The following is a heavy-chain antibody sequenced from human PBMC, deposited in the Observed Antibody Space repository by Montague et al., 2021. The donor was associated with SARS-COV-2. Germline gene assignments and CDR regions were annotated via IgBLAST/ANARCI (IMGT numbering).Heavy chain of an antibody. Sequence: SVKVSCKVSGYTLSEVSMHWVRQAPGKGLEWMGGFDPEDGETIYAQKFQGRVTMTEDTSTDTAYMELSSLRSEDSGVYLCATSRWSLLPEYWGQGTLVTVSS. D-gene: IGHD2-21*02. CDR2: FDPEDGET. J-gene: IGHJ4*02. CDR3: ATSRWSLLPEY. CDR1: GYTLSEVS. V-gene: IGHV1-24*01.